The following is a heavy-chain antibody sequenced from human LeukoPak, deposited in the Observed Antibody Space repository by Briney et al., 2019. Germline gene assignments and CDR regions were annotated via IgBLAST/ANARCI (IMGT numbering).Heavy chain of an antibody. J-gene: IGHJ6*02. V-gene: IGHV4-59*08. D-gene: IGHD3-9*01. CDR1: GGSISRYY. CDR2: IYYSGST. CDR3: ARHTRPLTYYDILTGYPPYYGMDV. Sequence: SETLSLTCTVSGGSISRYYWSWIRQPPGKGLEWIGCIYYSGSTNYNPSLKSRVTISVDTSKNQFSLKLSSVTAADTAVYYCARHTRPLTYYDILTGYPPYYGMDVWGQGTTVTVSS.